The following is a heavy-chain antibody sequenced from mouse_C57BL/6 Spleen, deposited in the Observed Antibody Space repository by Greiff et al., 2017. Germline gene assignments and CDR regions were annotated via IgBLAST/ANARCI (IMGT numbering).Heavy chain of an antibody. CDR1: GYTFTSYW. J-gene: IGHJ4*01. Sequence: QVHVQQSGAELVKPGASVKMSCKASGYTFTSYWITWVKQRPGQGLEWIGDIYPGSGSTNYNQKFKSKATLTVDTSSSTAYMQLSSLTSEDSAVYYGARPGYYEDYYAMDDWGQGTSVTVSS. D-gene: IGHD2-3*01. CDR3: ARPGYYEDYYAMDD. CDR2: IYPGSGST. V-gene: IGHV1-55*01.